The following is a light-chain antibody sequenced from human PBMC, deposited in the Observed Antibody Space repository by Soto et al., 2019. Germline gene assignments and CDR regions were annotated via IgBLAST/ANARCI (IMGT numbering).Light chain of an antibody. CDR2: ENK. V-gene: IGLV6-57*04. CDR3: SSYTSSSTYV. J-gene: IGLJ1*01. Sequence: NFILTQPPSVSECPGKTVTIPCTRSSGSIANNYVQWYQQRPGSAPTTVIYENKLRPSGGPGRISGSTDASSNSASLTIAGLQAEDEADYYCSSYTSSSTYVFGTGTKVTVL. CDR1: SGSIANNY.